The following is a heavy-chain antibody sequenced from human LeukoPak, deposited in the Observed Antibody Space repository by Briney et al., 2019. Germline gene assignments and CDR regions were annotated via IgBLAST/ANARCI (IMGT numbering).Heavy chain of an antibody. CDR1: VFTFSSYG. J-gene: IGHJ6*03. Sequence: PGGPLRLSCAASVFTFSSYGMHWVRPAPGKGLEWVAFIRYDGSNKYYADSVKGRFTISRDNSKNTLYLQMNSLRAEDTAVYYCARAGDEALVGAFHYYMDVWGKGTTVTVSS. CDR2: IRYDGSNK. V-gene: IGHV3-30*02. CDR3: ARAGDEALVGAFHYYMDV. D-gene: IGHD1-26*01.